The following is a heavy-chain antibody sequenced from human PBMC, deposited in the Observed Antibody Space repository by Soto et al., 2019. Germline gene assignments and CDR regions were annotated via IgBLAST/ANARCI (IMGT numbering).Heavy chain of an antibody. D-gene: IGHD1-7*01. CDR3: ARGDRNYDAFDI. CDR2: IWYDGSNK. Sequence: GSLRLSCAASGFTFSSYGMHWVRQAPGKGLEWVAVIWYDGSNKYYADSVKGRFTISRDNSKNTLYLQMNSLRAEDTAVYYCARGDRNYDAFDIWGQGTMVTVSS. J-gene: IGHJ3*02. CDR1: GFTFSSYG. V-gene: IGHV3-33*01.